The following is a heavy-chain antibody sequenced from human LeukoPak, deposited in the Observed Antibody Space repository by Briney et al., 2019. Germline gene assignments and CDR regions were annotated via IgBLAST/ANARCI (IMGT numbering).Heavy chain of an antibody. D-gene: IGHD3-10*01. CDR2: IDYSGST. CDR1: GGSISSYY. V-gene: IGHV4-59*12. Sequence: SETLSLTCTVSGGSISSYYWSWIRQPPGKGLEWIGYIDYSGSTSYNPSLKSRVTISVDTPKNQVSLRFSSVTAADTAVYYCARVTFGSTMARWGQGTLVSVSS. J-gene: IGHJ4*02. CDR3: ARVTFGSTMAR.